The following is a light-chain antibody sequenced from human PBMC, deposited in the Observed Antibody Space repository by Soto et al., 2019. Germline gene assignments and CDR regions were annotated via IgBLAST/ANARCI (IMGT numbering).Light chain of an antibody. CDR2: DAS. J-gene: IGKJ5*01. CDR1: QSFSSY. V-gene: IGKV3-11*01. Sequence: EIVLTQSPATLSLSPGERATLSCRASQSFSSYLAWYQQKPGQAPRLLIYDASNRATGIPARFSGSGSGTDFTLTISSLEPEDFAVYYCQQRSNTFGQGTRLEI. CDR3: QQRSNT.